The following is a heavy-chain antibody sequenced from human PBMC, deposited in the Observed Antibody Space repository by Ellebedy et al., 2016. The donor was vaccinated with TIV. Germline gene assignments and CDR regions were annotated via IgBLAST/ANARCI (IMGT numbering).Heavy chain of an antibody. V-gene: IGHV3-30-3*01. CDR1: GFTFSNYA. CDR2: ISYDGSNK. D-gene: IGHD4-17*01. CDR3: ARGGDGDFRNYYYYGMDV. J-gene: IGHJ6*02. Sequence: GGSLRLXXAASGFTFSNYAIHWVRQAPGKGLEWVAVISYDGSNKYYADSVKGRFTLSRDNSKNTLYLQMNILRVEDTAVYYCARGGDGDFRNYYYYGMDVWGQGTTVTVSS.